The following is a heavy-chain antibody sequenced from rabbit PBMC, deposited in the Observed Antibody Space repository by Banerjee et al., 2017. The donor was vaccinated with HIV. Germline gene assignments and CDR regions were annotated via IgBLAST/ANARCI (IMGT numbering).Heavy chain of an antibody. CDR2: IYAGSSGST. CDR1: GFSFSSSYY. D-gene: IGHD2-1*01. V-gene: IGHV1S40*01. CDR3: ARELGYDDFNL. J-gene: IGHJ4*01. Sequence: QSLEESGGDLVKPGASLTLTCTASGFSFSSSYYMCWVRQAPGKGLEWIACIYAGSSGSTYYASWAKGRFTISKTSSTTVTLQMTSLTAADTATYFCARELGYDDFNLWGQGTLVTVS.